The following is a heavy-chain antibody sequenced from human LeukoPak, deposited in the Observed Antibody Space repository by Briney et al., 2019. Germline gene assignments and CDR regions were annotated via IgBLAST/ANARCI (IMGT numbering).Heavy chain of an antibody. CDR3: TARRGGSRLDY. Sequence: GGSLRLSCTASGFTFGDYAMSWVPQAPGKGLEWVGFIRSKAYGGTTEYAASVKGRFTISREDSNSVAYVQMNSLKTEDTAVYYCTARRGGSRLDYWGQGTLVTVSS. CDR2: IRSKAYGGTT. D-gene: IGHD1-26*01. V-gene: IGHV3-49*04. CDR1: GFTFGDYA. J-gene: IGHJ4*02.